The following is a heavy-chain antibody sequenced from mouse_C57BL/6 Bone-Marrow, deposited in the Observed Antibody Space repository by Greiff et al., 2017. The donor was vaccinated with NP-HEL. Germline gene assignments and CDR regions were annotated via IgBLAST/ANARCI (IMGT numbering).Heavy chain of an antibody. Sequence: VQLQQSGPGLVQPSPCLSISCTVSGFSLTSYGVHWVRQSPGKGLEWMGVIWSGGSTDYNAAFISSLSISKDNSKSQVFFKMNSLQADDTAIYYCARRGPSWFAYWGQGTLVTVSA. V-gene: IGHV2-2*01. CDR3: ARRGPSWFAY. CDR1: GFSLTSYG. J-gene: IGHJ3*01. CDR2: IWSGGST.